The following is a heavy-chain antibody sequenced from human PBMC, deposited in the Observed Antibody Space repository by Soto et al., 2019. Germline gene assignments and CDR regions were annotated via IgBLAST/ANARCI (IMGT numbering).Heavy chain of an antibody. CDR1: GGSFSGYY. J-gene: IGHJ6*03. CDR2: INHSGST. D-gene: IGHD2-15*01. V-gene: IGHV4-34*01. CDR3: ARGRGYCSGGSCLKIYSYYIDV. Sequence: QVQLQQWGAGLLKPSETLSLTCAVYGGSFSGYYWSWIRQPPGKGLAWIGEINHSGSTNYNPSLKSRFTISVDTSKNQFSLKLSSVTAADTAVYYCARGRGYCSGGSCLKIYSYYIDVWGKGTTVTVSS.